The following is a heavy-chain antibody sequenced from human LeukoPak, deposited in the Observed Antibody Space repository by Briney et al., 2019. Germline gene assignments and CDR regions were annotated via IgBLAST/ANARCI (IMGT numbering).Heavy chain of an antibody. J-gene: IGHJ4*02. Sequence: PGGSLRLSCAASGFTFSSYDMSWVRQAPGKGLEWVSAISSSDGTTYYADPVKGRFTISRDTSKNTLYLQMNSLRAEDTAVHYCAKDRGLLSWFGELLHFFDHWGQGTLVTVSS. CDR3: AKDRGLLSWFGELLHFFDH. CDR1: GFTFSSYD. V-gene: IGHV3-23*01. D-gene: IGHD3-10*01. CDR2: ISSSDGTT.